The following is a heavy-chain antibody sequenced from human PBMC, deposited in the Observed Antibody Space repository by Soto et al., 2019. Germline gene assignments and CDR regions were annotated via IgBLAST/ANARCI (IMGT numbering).Heavy chain of an antibody. D-gene: IGHD3-22*01. CDR3: VIVVVITRPNEYYFDY. J-gene: IGHJ4*02. CDR2: IYYSGST. Sequence: QLQLQESGPGLVKPSETLSLTCTVSGGSISSSSYYWGWIRQPPGKGLEWIGSIYYSGSTYYNPSLKSRVTISVDTSNNQFSLKLSSVTAADTAVYYCVIVVVITRPNEYYFDYWGQGTLVSVSS. V-gene: IGHV4-39*01. CDR1: GGSISSSSYY.